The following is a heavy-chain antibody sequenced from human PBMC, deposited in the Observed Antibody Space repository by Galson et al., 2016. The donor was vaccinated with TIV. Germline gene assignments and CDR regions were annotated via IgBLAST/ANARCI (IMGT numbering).Heavy chain of an antibody. D-gene: IGHD2-21*01. CDR1: GMTVSSNY. CDR2: IAAGGTT. J-gene: IGHJ6*02. V-gene: IGHV3-66*02. Sequence: SLRLSCAASGMTVSSNYMNWVRQAPGRGLEWVSIIAAGGTTNYADSVKGRFTISRDKSKNTVYLQMNSLTIDDTGVYYCARDRRYCGNECYLQYYYGLDVWGQGTTVTVSS. CDR3: ARDRRYCGNECYLQYYYGLDV.